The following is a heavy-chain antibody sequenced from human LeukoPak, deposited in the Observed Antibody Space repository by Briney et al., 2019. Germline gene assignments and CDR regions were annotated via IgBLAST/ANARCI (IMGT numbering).Heavy chain of an antibody. CDR3: ARFSVSEYSSSDTNFDY. V-gene: IGHV4-30-2*01. J-gene: IGHJ4*02. CDR2: IYHSGST. CDR1: GGSISSGGYY. Sequence: PSETLSLTCTVSGGSISSGGYYWSWIRQPPGKGLEWIGYIYHSGSTYYNPSLKSRVTISVDRSKNQFSLKLSSVTAADTAVYYCARFSVSEYSSSDTNFDYWGQGTLVTVSS. D-gene: IGHD6-6*01.